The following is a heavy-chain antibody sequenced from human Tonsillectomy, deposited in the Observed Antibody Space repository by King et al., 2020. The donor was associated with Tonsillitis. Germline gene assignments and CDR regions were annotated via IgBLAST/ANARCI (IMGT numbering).Heavy chain of an antibody. J-gene: IGHJ6*02. Sequence: VQLVESGGGLIQPGGSLRVSCTASGFTFGIYAMSWVRQAPGKGLEWVSGISGSGGSTYYADSVKGRFTISRDNSKNTLYLQMNSLRAEDTAAYYCAKSGDYDLYYYYGMDVWGQGTTVTVSS. V-gene: IGHV3-23*04. CDR3: AKSGDYDLYYYYGMDV. D-gene: IGHD5-12*01. CDR1: GFTFGIYA. CDR2: ISGSGGST.